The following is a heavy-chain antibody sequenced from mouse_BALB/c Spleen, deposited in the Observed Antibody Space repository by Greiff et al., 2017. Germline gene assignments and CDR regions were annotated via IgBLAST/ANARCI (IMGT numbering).Heavy chain of an antibody. CDR2: INPSTGYT. J-gene: IGHJ4*01. Sequence: QVQLQQSGADLAQPGASVKMSCTASGYTFTSYWMHWVKQRPGQGLEWIGYINPSTGYTEYNQKFKDKATLTADKSSSTDYMQLSSLTSEDSAIYYCARSSAMDDWGEGTSVTVSS. CDR1: GYTFTSYW. CDR3: ARSSAMDD. V-gene: IGHV1-7*01.